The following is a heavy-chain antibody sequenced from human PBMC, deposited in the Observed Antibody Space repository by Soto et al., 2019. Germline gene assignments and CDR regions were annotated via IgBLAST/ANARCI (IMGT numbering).Heavy chain of an antibody. Sequence: GGSLRLSCTGSGFTFGNNAMTWFRQAPGKGLEWVSAISGSGGSTYYADSVKGRFTISRDNSKNTLYLQMHSLRAEDTAVYYCASLTVNYYGSGSYYLYWGQGTLVTVSS. D-gene: IGHD3-10*01. CDR3: ASLTVNYYGSGSYYLY. CDR2: ISGSGGST. CDR1: GFTFGNNA. J-gene: IGHJ4*02. V-gene: IGHV3-23*01.